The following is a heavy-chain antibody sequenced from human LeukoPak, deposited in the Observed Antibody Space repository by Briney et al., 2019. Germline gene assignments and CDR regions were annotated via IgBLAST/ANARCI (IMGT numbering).Heavy chain of an antibody. V-gene: IGHV1-3*01. D-gene: IGHD2-2*01. Sequence: ASVKVSCKASGYTFTSYAMHWVRQAPGQRLEWMGWINAGNGNTKYSQKFQGRVTITRDTSASTAYMELSSLRSEDTAVYYCARVQSAYCSSTSCYGGYFDYWGQGTLVTDSS. CDR2: INAGNGNT. CDR3: ARVQSAYCSSTSCYGGYFDY. CDR1: GYTFTSYA. J-gene: IGHJ4*02.